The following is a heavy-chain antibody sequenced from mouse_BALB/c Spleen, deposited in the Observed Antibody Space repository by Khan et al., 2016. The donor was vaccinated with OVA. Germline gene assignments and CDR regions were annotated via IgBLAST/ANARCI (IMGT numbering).Heavy chain of an antibody. Sequence: QVQLQQSGPGLVAPSQSLSITCTVSGFSLTSYGVHWVRQPPGKGLEWLGVICAGGSTNYNSAPMSSLSISKDNSKGQVFLKMNSLQTDDTAMYYCARLEDIWGQGTTLTVSS. V-gene: IGHV2-9*02. CDR2: ICAGGST. J-gene: IGHJ2*01. CDR3: ARLEDI. CDR1: GFSLTSYG. D-gene: IGHD1-3*01.